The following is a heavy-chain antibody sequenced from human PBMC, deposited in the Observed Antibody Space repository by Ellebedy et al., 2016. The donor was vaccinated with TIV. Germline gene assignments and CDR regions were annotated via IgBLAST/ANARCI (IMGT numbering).Heavy chain of an antibody. Sequence: SETLSLXXAVYGGSFSGYYWSWIRQPPGKGLEWIGEINHSGSTNYNPSLKSRVTISVDTSKNQFSLKLSSVTAADTAVYYCVTGIVGATGDYWGQGTLVTVSS. CDR1: GGSFSGYY. D-gene: IGHD1-26*01. CDR3: VTGIVGATGDY. J-gene: IGHJ4*02. V-gene: IGHV4-34*01. CDR2: INHSGST.